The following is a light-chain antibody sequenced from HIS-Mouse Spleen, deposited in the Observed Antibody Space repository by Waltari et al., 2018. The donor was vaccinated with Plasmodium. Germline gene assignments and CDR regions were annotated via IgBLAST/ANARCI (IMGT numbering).Light chain of an antibody. Sequence: SYDLTQPSSVSVSPGPTARITCSGDVLAKTYARWFQQKPGQAPVLVIYKDSERPSGIPERFSGSSSGTTVTLTISGAQVEDEADYYCYSAADNNLVFGGGTKLTVL. CDR2: KDS. J-gene: IGLJ3*02. CDR3: YSAADNNLV. CDR1: VLAKTY. V-gene: IGLV3-27*01.